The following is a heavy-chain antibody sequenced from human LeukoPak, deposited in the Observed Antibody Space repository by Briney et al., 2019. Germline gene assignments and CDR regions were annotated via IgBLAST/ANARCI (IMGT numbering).Heavy chain of an antibody. V-gene: IGHV3-9*01. CDR2: ISWNSDSI. CDR1: GFTFNDYA. CDR3: AKDIDGSGSSCDI. J-gene: IGHJ3*02. Sequence: GRSLRLSCAASGFTFNDYAMHWVRQAPGKGLEWVSGISWNSDSIGYADSVKGRFTISRDNSKNSLYLQMNSLRAEDTAVYYCAKDIDGSGSSCDIWGQGTMVTVSS. D-gene: IGHD3-10*01.